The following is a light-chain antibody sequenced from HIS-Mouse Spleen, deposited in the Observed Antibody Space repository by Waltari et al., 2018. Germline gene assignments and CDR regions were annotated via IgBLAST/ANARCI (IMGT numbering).Light chain of an antibody. CDR2: LGS. CDR1: QSLLNSNGYNY. Sequence: DIVMNQSPLSLPVTPGEPASISCRSSQSLLNSNGYNYLDWYLQKPGQYQQLLIYLGSKRASGVPDRFSVSGSGTDFTLKISIVEAEDVGVYYCMQALQTWTFGQGTKVEIK. CDR3: MQALQTWT. V-gene: IGKV2-28*01. J-gene: IGKJ1*01.